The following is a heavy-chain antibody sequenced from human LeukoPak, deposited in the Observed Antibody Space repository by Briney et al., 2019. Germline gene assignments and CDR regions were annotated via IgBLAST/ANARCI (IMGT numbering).Heavy chain of an antibody. CDR2: INHSGST. Sequence: SETLSLTCAVYGGSFSGYYWSWIRQPPGKGLEWIGEINHSGSTNYNPSLKSRVTISVDTSKNQFSLKLSSVTAADTAVYYCARGFVVATRIPWGYYYYGMDVWGPGTTVTVSS. V-gene: IGHV4-34*01. J-gene: IGHJ6*02. CDR3: ARGFVVATRIPWGYYYYGMDV. D-gene: IGHD5-12*01. CDR1: GGSFSGYY.